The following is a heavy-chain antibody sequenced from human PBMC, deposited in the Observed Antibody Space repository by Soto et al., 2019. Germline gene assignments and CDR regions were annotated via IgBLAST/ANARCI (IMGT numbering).Heavy chain of an antibody. V-gene: IGHV4-39*01. CDR1: GGSISSSSYY. Sequence: QLQESGPGLVKPSETLSLTCTVSGGSISSSSYYWGWIRQPPGKGLEWIGTIYYSGSTYYNPSLKSLVPMCADTSKNQFSLKLSSVTAADTAVYYCAIHLYCSSSTCYFSDYWGQGTLVTVSS. CDR3: AIHLYCSSSTCYFSDY. J-gene: IGHJ4*02. D-gene: IGHD2-2*01. CDR2: IYYSGST.